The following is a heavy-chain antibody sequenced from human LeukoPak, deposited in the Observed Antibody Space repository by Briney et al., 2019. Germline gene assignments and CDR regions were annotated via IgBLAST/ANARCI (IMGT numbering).Heavy chain of an antibody. Sequence: ASVKVYCKASGGTFSSYAISWVRQAPGQGLEWMGRIIPILGIANYAQKFQGRVTITADKSTSTAYMELSSLRSEDTAVYYCASSIYYSGTTGWFDPWGQGTLVTVSS. V-gene: IGHV1-69*04. CDR2: IIPILGIA. D-gene: IGHD1-7*01. CDR1: GGTFSSYA. CDR3: ASSIYYSGTTGWFDP. J-gene: IGHJ5*02.